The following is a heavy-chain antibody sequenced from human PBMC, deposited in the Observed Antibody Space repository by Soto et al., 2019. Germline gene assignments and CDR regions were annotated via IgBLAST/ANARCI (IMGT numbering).Heavy chain of an antibody. D-gene: IGHD3-22*01. V-gene: IGHV3-9*01. CDR3: AKDWDYDSSGDFDY. Sequence: SLILSCAASGFTFDYYAMHWVRQAPGKGLEWVSGISWNSGSIGYADSVKGRFTISRDNAKSSLYLQMNSLRAEDTALYYCAKDWDYDSSGDFDYWGQGTLVTVSS. J-gene: IGHJ4*02. CDR1: GFTFDYYA. CDR2: ISWNSGSI.